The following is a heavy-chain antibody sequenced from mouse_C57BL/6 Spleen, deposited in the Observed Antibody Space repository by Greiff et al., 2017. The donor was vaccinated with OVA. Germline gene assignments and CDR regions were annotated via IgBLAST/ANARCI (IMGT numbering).Heavy chain of an antibody. D-gene: IGHD3-3*01. J-gene: IGHJ4*01. CDR3: ARQGGSMDD. CDR1: GYTFTDYY. Sequence: VQLQQSGPELVKPGASVKISCKASGYTFTDYYMNWVKQSHGKSLEWIGDINPNNGGTSYNQKFKGKATLTVAKSSSPAYMELRSLTSEDSAVYYCARQGGSMDDWGQGTSVTVSS. V-gene: IGHV1-26*01. CDR2: INPNNGGT.